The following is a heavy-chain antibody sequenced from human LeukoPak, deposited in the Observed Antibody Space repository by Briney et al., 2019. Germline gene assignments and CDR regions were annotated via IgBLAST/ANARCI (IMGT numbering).Heavy chain of an antibody. CDR3: ARDPGRNGHFDY. CDR1: GFTFSSCE. CDR2: ISSSGNTI. J-gene: IGHJ4*02. D-gene: IGHD2-8*01. V-gene: IGHV3-48*03. Sequence: PGGSLRLSCAASGFTFSSCEMKWVRQAPGKGLEWVSYISSSGNTIYYAASVKGRLPISRDNAKNSLYLQMNSLRAEDTAVYYCARDPGRNGHFDYWGQGTLVTVSS.